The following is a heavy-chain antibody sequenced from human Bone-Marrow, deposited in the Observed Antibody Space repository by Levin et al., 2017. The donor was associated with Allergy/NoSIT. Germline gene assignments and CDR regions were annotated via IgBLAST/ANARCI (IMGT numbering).Heavy chain of an antibody. D-gene: IGHD3-3*01. V-gene: IGHV4-59*01. Sequence: SQTLSLTCTVSGGSISSYYWSWIRQPPGKGLEWIGYIYYSGSTNYNPSLKSRVTISVDTSKNQFSLKLSSVTAADTAVYYCARGPQTNYDFWSGPYGMDVWGQGTTVTVSS. CDR2: IYYSGST. J-gene: IGHJ6*02. CDR3: ARGPQTNYDFWSGPYGMDV. CDR1: GGSISSYY.